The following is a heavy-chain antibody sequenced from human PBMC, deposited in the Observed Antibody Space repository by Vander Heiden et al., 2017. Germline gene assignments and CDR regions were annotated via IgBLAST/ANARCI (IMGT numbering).Heavy chain of an antibody. J-gene: IGHJ5*02. CDR3: ANRLRFRGWFDP. CDR2: SYYRGGT. V-gene: IGHV4-39*01. CDR1: VGSISSSSSY. D-gene: IGHD3-10*01. Sequence: QLQLQESGPRLLKPSETLSLTCTVPVGSISSSSSYWGWLRQPPGKGLEWMGSSYYRGGTYYNPALKSRVTISVDTSKNQFSLKLSSVTAAETAVYYCANRLRFRGWFDPWGQGTLVTVSS.